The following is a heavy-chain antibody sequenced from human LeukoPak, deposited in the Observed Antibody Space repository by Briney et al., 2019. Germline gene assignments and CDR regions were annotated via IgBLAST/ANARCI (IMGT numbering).Heavy chain of an antibody. D-gene: IGHD4-17*01. CDR1: GGSISSGSYY. Sequence: SQTLSLTCTVSGGSISSGSYYWSWIRQPAGKGLEWIGRIYTSGSTNYNPSLKSRVTISVDTSKNQFSLKLSSVTAADTAVYYCARCPRWDYDLIDYWGQGTLVTVSS. J-gene: IGHJ4*02. CDR3: ARCPRWDYDLIDY. V-gene: IGHV4-61*02. CDR2: IYTSGST.